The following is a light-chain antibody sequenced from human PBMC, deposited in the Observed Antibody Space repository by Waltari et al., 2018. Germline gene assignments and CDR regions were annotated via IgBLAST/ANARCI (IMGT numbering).Light chain of an antibody. Sequence: IVLTQSPGPLSLSPGERATLSCWASQSVGGTLAWYQRKPGQAPRLLIYGASSRATGIPDRFSGSGSGTVFSLSISRLEPEDFAVYYCQPYVRLPVTFGEGTKVEIK. CDR3: QPYVRLPVT. CDR1: QSVGGT. CDR2: GAS. J-gene: IGKJ1*01. V-gene: IGKV3-20*01.